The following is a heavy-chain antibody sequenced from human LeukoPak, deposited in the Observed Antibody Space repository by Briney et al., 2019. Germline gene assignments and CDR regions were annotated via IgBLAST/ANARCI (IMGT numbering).Heavy chain of an antibody. Sequence: SETLSLTCAVYGGSFSGYYWTWIRQPPGKGLEWIGEINHSGSTNHNPSLKSRFTISVDTSKNQLSLTLSSVTAADTAVYYCARATYYYDSSGYWTLEFAFDIWGQGTMVTVSS. CDR1: GGSFSGYY. V-gene: IGHV4-34*01. CDR2: INHSGST. D-gene: IGHD3-22*01. J-gene: IGHJ3*02. CDR3: ARATYYYDSSGYWTLEFAFDI.